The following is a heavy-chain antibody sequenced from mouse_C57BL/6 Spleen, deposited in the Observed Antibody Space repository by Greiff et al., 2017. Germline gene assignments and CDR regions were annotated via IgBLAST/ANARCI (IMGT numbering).Heavy chain of an antibody. Sequence: QVQLQQPGAELVRPGSSVKLSCKASGYTFTSYWMDWVKQRPGQGLEWIGNIYPSDSETHYNQKFKDKATLTVDKSSSTAYMQLSSLTSEDSAVYYCAREDGYDWFAYWGQGTLVTVSA. D-gene: IGHD2-2*01. CDR1: GYTFTSYW. V-gene: IGHV1-61*01. CDR3: AREDGYDWFAY. CDR2: IYPSDSET. J-gene: IGHJ3*01.